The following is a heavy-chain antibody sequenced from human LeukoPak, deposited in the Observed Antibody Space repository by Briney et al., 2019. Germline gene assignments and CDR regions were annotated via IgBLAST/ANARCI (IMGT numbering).Heavy chain of an antibody. Sequence: GGSLRLSCAASGFTFSSYAMHWVRQAPGKGLEWVAVISYDGSNKYYADSVKGRFTISRDNSKNTLYLQMNSLRAEDTAVYYCAKDPSEGYYYDSSGYYDYWGQGTLVTVSS. CDR2: ISYDGSNK. CDR3: AKDPSEGYYYDSSGYYDY. D-gene: IGHD3-22*01. J-gene: IGHJ4*02. CDR1: GFTFSSYA. V-gene: IGHV3-30*04.